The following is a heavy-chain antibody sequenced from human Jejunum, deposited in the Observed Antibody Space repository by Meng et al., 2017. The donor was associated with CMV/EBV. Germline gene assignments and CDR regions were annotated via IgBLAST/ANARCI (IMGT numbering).Heavy chain of an antibody. Sequence: IQVVGSGGGVVQPGGSLRLSCAASGFPFSSYGMHWVRQAPGKGLEWVTFILSDGSNKYYADSVKGRFTVSRDNSKNTLYMQMDSLTSDDTAVYYCAKDKPGCGPDYWGQGTLVTVSS. CDR2: ILSDGSNK. CDR3: AKDKPGCGPDY. CDR1: GFPFSSYG. D-gene: IGHD1-14*01. J-gene: IGHJ4*02. V-gene: IGHV3-30*02.